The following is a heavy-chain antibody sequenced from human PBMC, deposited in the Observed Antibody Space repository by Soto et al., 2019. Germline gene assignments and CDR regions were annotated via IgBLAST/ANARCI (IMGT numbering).Heavy chain of an antibody. Sequence: GGSVRLSCAASGLTFSSYAMSWVRQAPGKGLEWVSAISGSGGSTYYADSVKGRFTISRDNSKNTLYLQMNSLRAEDTAVYYCAKDRCSGGSCTGERYFDYWGQGTLVTVSS. CDR1: GLTFSSYA. J-gene: IGHJ4*02. D-gene: IGHD2-15*01. CDR3: AKDRCSGGSCTGERYFDY. CDR2: ISGSGGST. V-gene: IGHV3-23*01.